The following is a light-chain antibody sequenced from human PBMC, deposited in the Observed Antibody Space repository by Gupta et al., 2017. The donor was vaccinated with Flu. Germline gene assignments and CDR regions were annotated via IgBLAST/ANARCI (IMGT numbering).Light chain of an antibody. CDR2: AVS. CDR1: SSDVGAYDY. V-gene: IGLV2-14*03. Sequence: VTISCTGTSSDVGAYDYVAWYQQDPGKAPNLMIYAVSQRPSGVANRFSGSKSGSTASLTISGRQAEDEADYYCKSVASSIEYVFGTGTKVTVL. J-gene: IGLJ1*01. CDR3: KSVASSIEYV.